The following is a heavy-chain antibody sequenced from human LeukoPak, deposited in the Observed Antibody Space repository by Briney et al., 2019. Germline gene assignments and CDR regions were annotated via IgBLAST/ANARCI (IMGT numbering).Heavy chain of an antibody. D-gene: IGHD3-3*01. Sequence: GGSLRLSCAASGFTVSSNYMSWVRQAPGKGLEWVSVIYSGGSTYYADSVKGRFTISRDIAKNTLYLQMNSLRAEDTGVYYCAKDHYWSIDYWGRGTLVTVSS. J-gene: IGHJ4*02. CDR1: GFTVSSNY. V-gene: IGHV3-53*01. CDR3: AKDHYWSIDY. CDR2: IYSGGST.